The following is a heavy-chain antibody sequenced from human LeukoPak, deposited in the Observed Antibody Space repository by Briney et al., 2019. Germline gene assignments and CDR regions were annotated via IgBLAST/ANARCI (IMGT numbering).Heavy chain of an antibody. CDR3: ARVPRRVVVPAAILFDP. CDR1: VYTLTGYY. V-gene: IGHV1-2*02. D-gene: IGHD2-2*02. J-gene: IGHJ5*02. Sequence: ASVTVSCKASVYTLTGYYMHWVRQAPAQGLEWMGWINPNSGGTNYAQKFQGRVTMTRDTSISTAYMELSRLRSDDTAVYYCARVPRRVVVPAAILFDPWGQGTLVTVSS. CDR2: INPNSGGT.